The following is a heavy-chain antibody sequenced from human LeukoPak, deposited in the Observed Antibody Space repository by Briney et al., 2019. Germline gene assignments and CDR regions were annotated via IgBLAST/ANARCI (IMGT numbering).Heavy chain of an antibody. CDR3: AREHDAFDI. CDR1: GFTFSSYA. CDR2: ISSSSSYI. Sequence: GGSLRLSCAASGFTFSSYAMSWVRQAPGKGLEWVSSISSSSSYIYYADSVKGRLTISRDNAKNSLYLQMNSLRAEDTAVHYCAREHDAFDIWGQGTMVTVSS. J-gene: IGHJ3*02. V-gene: IGHV3-21*01.